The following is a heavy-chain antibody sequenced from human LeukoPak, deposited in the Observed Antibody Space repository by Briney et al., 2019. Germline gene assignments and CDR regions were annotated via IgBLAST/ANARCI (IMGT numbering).Heavy chain of an antibody. V-gene: IGHV1-69-2*01. CDR1: GYTFTHYY. CDR2: VDPEDGET. CDR3: ATGSRTTGYYYYYMDV. D-gene: IGHD1-7*01. Sequence: VKVPCQVSGYTFTHYYLHWVQQAPGKRLEWMGLVDPEDGETIYAEKFQGRVTITADTSTDPASIDLSSLRSEDTAVYYCATGSRTTGYYYYYMDVWGKGTTVTVSS. J-gene: IGHJ6*03.